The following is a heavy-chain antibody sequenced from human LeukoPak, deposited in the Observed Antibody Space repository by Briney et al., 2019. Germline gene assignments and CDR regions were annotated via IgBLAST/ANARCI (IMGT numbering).Heavy chain of an antibody. CDR1: GYTFTTYA. CDR3: AKGTYYYDSSGSFAY. CDR2: VNPNTGSP. Sequence: ASVKVSCKASGYTFTTYAMNWVRQAPGQGLEWMGLVNPNTGSPTYAQGFTGRFVFSLDTSVSTAYLQIIGLRADDTAVYYCAKGTYYYDSSGSFAYWGQGHLTTVSS. J-gene: IGHJ4*02. D-gene: IGHD3-22*01. V-gene: IGHV7-4-1*02.